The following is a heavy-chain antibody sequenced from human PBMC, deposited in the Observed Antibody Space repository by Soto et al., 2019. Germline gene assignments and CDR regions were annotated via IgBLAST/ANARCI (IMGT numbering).Heavy chain of an antibody. V-gene: IGHV3-15*01. Sequence: GGSLRLSCAASGFTFSNAWMSWVRQAPGKGLEWVGRIKSKTDGGTTDYAAPVKGRFTISRDDSKNTLYLKMNSLKTEDTAVYYCTTGIRFLEWLLSPAYYYYMDVWGKGTTVTVSS. CDR1: GFTFSNAW. D-gene: IGHD3-3*01. CDR3: TTGIRFLEWLLSPAYYYYMDV. CDR2: IKSKTDGGTT. J-gene: IGHJ6*03.